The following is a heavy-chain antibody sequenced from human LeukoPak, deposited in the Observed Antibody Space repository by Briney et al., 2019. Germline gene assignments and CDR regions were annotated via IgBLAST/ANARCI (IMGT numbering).Heavy chain of an antibody. CDR3: AIGSGSYYGAQFDY. CDR2: IYSGGST. D-gene: IGHD1-26*01. V-gene: IGHV3-53*01. CDR1: GFTVSSNY. J-gene: IGHJ4*02. Sequence: GGSLRLSCAASGFTVSSNYMSWVRQAPGKGLEWVSLIYSGGSTFYADSVKGRFTISRDNSKNTLYLQMNSLRAEDTAVYYCAIGSGSYYGAQFDYWGQGTLVTVSS.